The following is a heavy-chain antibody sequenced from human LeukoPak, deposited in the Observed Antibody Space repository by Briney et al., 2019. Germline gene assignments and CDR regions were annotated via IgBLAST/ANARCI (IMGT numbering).Heavy chain of an antibody. CDR2: INPNSGGT. CDR3: ALGQWLVPPPY. V-gene: IGHV1-2*02. CDR1: GYTFTSYG. D-gene: IGHD6-19*01. Sequence: ASVKVSCKASGYTFTSYGVSWVRQAPGQGLEWMGWINPNSGGTNYAQKFQGRVTMTRDTSISTAYMELSRLRSDDTAVYYCALGQWLVPPPYWGQGTLVTVSS. J-gene: IGHJ4*02.